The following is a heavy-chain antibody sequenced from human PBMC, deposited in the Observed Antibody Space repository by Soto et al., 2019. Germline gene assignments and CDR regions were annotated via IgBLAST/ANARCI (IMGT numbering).Heavy chain of an antibody. Sequence: QVQLVQSGAEVKKPGSSVTVSCTASGGAFRNYAVSWVRQAPGQGLEWMGAVMPTFGAGVYAQKFQGRLTIFADESTNTAYLNVSSLTFEGAAIYYCAASRGFYEAMDAWGQGTTLTVSS. J-gene: IGHJ6*02. CDR2: VMPTFGAG. V-gene: IGHV1-69*01. CDR3: AASRGFYEAMDA. CDR1: GGAFRNYA. D-gene: IGHD3-22*01.